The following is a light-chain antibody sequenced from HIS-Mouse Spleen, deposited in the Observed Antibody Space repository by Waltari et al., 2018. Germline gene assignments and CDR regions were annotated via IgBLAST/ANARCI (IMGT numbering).Light chain of an antibody. V-gene: IGLV3-21*02. CDR2: DDV. CDR1: NLGSKS. Sequence: SYVLTQPPSVSVAPGQTARITCGGNNLGSKSVHWYQPKPGQAPVLVVYDDVARPSGIPERFSGSNSGNTATLTISRVEAGDEADYYCQVWDSSSDHWVFGGGTKLTVL. J-gene: IGLJ3*02. CDR3: QVWDSSSDHWV.